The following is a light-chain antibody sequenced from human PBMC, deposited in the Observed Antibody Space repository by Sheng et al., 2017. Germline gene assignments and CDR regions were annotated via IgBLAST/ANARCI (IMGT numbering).Light chain of an antibody. CDR3: QQFXTAPRT. CDR1: RSVLYSSNNKNY. CDR2: WAS. J-gene: IGKJ1*01. V-gene: IGKV4-1*01. Sequence: DIVMTQSPDSLSVSLGERATINCKSSRSVLYSSNNKNYLAWYQQTPGQPPKLLIYWASTRESGVPDRFSGSGSGTDFTLTISSLQAEDVAVYYCQQFXTAPRTFGQGTKVEI.